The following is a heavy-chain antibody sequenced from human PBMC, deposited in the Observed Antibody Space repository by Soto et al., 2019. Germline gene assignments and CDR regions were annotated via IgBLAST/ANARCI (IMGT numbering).Heavy chain of an antibody. CDR2: ISAYNGNT. CDR1: GYTFTSYG. Sequence: ASVKVSCKASGYTFTSYGISWVRQAPGQGLEWMGWISAYNGNTNYAQKLQGRVTMTTDTSTSTAYMELRSLRSDDTAVYYCARNHDFWSGYLTDFDYWGQGTLVNVSS. CDR3: ARNHDFWSGYLTDFDY. D-gene: IGHD3-3*01. J-gene: IGHJ4*02. V-gene: IGHV1-18*01.